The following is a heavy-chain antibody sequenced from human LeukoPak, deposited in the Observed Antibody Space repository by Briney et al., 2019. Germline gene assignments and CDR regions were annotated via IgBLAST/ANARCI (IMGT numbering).Heavy chain of an antibody. CDR1: GFTFSSYA. V-gene: IGHV3-64*01. CDR3: ARSFASYYYYYMDV. CDR2: ISSNGGST. Sequence: SGGSLRLSCAASGFTFSSYAMHWVRQAPGKGLEYVSAISSNGGSTYYANSVKGRFTISRDNSKNTLYLQMGSLRAEDMAVYYCARSFASYYYYYMDVWGKGTTVTVSS. J-gene: IGHJ6*03.